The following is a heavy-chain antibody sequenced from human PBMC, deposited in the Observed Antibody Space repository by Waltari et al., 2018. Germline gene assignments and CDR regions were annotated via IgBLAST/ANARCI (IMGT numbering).Heavy chain of an antibody. CDR1: GGTFSSYA. D-gene: IGHD3-22*01. CDR2: IIPIFGTA. CDR3: ARGETYYYDSSGYRTLDV. V-gene: IGHV1-69*14. J-gene: IGHJ6*04. Sequence: QVQLVQSGAEVKKPGSSVKVSCEASGGTFSSYAISWVRQAPGQGLEWMGGIIPIFGTANYAQKFQGRVTITADKSTSTAYMELSSLRSEDTAVYYCARGETYYYDSSGYRTLDVWGKGTTVTVSS.